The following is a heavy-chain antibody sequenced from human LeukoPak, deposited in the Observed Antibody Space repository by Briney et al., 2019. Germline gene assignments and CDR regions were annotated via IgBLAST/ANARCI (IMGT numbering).Heavy chain of an antibody. CDR1: GGSIRSSYYY. CDR3: ARDGLENWFDP. D-gene: IGHD3-3*01. V-gene: IGHV4-39*07. CDR2: IYDSGST. J-gene: IGHJ5*02. Sequence: SQTLSLTCTVSGGSIRSSYYYWGWIRQPPGKGLEWIGSIYDSGSTYYNPSLKSRVTISVDTSKNQFSLKLNSVTAADTAVYYCARDGLENWFDPWGQGTLVTASS.